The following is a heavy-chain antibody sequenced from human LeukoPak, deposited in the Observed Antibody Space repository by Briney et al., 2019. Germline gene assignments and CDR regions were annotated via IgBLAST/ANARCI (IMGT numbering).Heavy chain of an antibody. J-gene: IGHJ4*02. CDR1: GFTFTSFW. CDR2: IHSDGSST. CDR3: AKVNGGSTYSTGEGFDY. V-gene: IGHV3-74*01. Sequence: GGSLRLSCAASGFTFTSFWMHWVRQVPGKGLVWVSHIHSDGSSTSYADSVKGRFTISRDNAKNTLYLQMNSLRAEDTAVYYCAKVNGGSTYSTGEGFDYWGQGTLVTVSS. D-gene: IGHD7-27*01.